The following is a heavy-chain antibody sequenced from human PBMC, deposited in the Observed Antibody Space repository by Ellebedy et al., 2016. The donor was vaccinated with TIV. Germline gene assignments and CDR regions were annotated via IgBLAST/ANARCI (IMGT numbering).Heavy chain of an antibody. CDR3: ARDKMSGRTLDVVY. D-gene: IGHD2-21*01. Sequence: GGSLRLSXAASGFSFDTYSMNWVRQAPGKGLEWVSYISDSNSTIYADSVEGRFTISRDNAKNSLYLQLNSLRAEDTAVYYCARDKMSGRTLDVVYWGQGTLVTVSS. CDR1: GFSFDTYS. J-gene: IGHJ4*02. V-gene: IGHV3-48*01. CDR2: ISDSNSTI.